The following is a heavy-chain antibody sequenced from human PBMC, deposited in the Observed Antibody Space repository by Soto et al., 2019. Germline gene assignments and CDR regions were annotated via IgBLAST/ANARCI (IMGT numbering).Heavy chain of an antibody. Sequence: ASVKVSCKASGYTFTSYAMDWVRQAPGQRLEWMGWISAYNGNTNYAQKLQGRVTMTTDTSTSTAYMELRSLRSDDTAVYYCARSADYCSSTSCYNYYYYGMDVWGQRTTVTVSS. D-gene: IGHD2-2*02. V-gene: IGHV1-18*01. CDR2: ISAYNGNT. CDR3: ARSADYCSSTSCYNYYYYGMDV. J-gene: IGHJ6*02. CDR1: GYTFTSYA.